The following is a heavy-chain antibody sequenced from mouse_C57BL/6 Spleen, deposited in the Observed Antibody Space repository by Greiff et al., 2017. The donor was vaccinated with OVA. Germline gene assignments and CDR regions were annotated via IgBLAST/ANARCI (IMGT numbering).Heavy chain of an antibody. CDR2: INPSSGYT. V-gene: IGHV1-4*01. CDR3: ARLITTVVAPPDY. Sequence: QVQLKQSGAELARPGASVKMSCKASGYTFTSYTMHWVKQRPGQGLEWIGYINPSSGYTKYNQKFKDKATLTADKSSSTAYMQLSSLTSEDSAVYYCARLITTVVAPPDYWGQGTTLTVSS. J-gene: IGHJ2*01. CDR1: GYTFTSYT. D-gene: IGHD1-1*01.